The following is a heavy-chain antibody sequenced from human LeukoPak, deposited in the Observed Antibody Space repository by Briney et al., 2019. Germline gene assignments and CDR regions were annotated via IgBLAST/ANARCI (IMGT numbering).Heavy chain of an antibody. CDR2: IYYSGNT. J-gene: IGHJ5*02. Sequence: SETLSLTCTVSGGSISSYYWSWIRQPPGKGLEWIGYIYYSGNTNYNPSLKSRVTISVDTSKNQFSLKLSSVTAADTAVYYCARYTDCSSTSCFTSWFDPWGQGTLVTVSS. D-gene: IGHD2-2*02. V-gene: IGHV4-59*01. CDR1: GGSISSYY. CDR3: ARYTDCSSTSCFTSWFDP.